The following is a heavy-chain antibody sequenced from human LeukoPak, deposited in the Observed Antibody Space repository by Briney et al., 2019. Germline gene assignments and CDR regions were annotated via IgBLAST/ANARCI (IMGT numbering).Heavy chain of an antibody. CDR3: AKDLRGNNWNYCE. CDR2: ISSNGGST. D-gene: IGHD1-7*01. Sequence: GGSLRLSCAASGFTFSSYAMHWVRQAPGKGLEYVSAISSNGGSTYYANSVKGRFTISGDNSKNTLYLQMGSLRAEDTAVYYCAKDLRGNNWNYCEWGQGTLVTVSS. J-gene: IGHJ4*02. CDR1: GFTFSSYA. V-gene: IGHV3-64*01.